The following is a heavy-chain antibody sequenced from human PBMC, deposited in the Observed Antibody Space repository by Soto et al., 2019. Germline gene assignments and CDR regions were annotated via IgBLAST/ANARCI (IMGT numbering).Heavy chain of an antibody. CDR3: ARWTYDSSGYYYFDY. D-gene: IGHD3-22*01. Sequence: PGGSLRLSXAASGFTFSSYGMHWVRQAPGKGLEWVAVIWYDGSNKYYADSVKGRFTISRDNSKNTLYLQMNSLRAEDTAVYYCARWTYDSSGYYYFDYWGQGTLVTVSS. J-gene: IGHJ4*02. V-gene: IGHV3-33*01. CDR2: IWYDGSNK. CDR1: GFTFSSYG.